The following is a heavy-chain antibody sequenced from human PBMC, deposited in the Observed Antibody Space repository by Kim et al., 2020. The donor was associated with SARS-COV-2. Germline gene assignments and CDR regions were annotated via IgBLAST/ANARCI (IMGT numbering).Heavy chain of an antibody. D-gene: IGHD2-21*01. CDR2: YYSGSP. CDR3: ARLVRY. J-gene: IGHJ4*02. V-gene: IGHV4-39*01. Sequence: YYSGSPYYNPSLNSRVPISVDTSKNQFSLKLRSVTAADTAVYYCARLVRYWGQGTLVTVSS.